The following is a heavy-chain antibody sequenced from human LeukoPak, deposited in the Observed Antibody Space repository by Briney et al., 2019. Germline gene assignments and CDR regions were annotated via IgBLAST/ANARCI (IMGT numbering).Heavy chain of an antibody. CDR1: GGSISSGGYS. CDR2: IYHSGST. Sequence: PSQTPSLTCAVSGGSISSGGYSWRWLRQPPGKGLEWIGYIYHSGSTYYNPSLKSRVTISVDRSKNQFSLKLSSVTAADTAVYYCAIRGGSYWYFDLWGRGTLVTVSS. V-gene: IGHV4-30-2*01. CDR3: AIRGGSYWYFDL. J-gene: IGHJ2*01. D-gene: IGHD3-10*01.